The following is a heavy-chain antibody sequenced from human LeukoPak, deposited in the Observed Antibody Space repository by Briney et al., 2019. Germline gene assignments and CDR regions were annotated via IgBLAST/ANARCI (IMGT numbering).Heavy chain of an antibody. D-gene: IGHD3-10*01. V-gene: IGHV3-15*01. CDR3: TTDRWFGEFGYLDY. J-gene: IGHJ4*02. CDR2: IKSKTDGGTT. CDR1: GFTFSNAW. Sequence: GGSLRLSCAASGFTFSNAWMSWLRQAPGKGLEWVGRIKSKTDGGTTDYASPVKGRFTISRDDSKNTLYLQMNSLKTEDTAVYYCTTDRWFGEFGYLDYCGQGTLVTVSS.